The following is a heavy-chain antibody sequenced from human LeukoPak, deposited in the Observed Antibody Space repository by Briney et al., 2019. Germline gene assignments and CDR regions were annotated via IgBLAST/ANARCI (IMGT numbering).Heavy chain of an antibody. CDR2: ISGSGGST. D-gene: IGHD1-20*01. CDR3: ARVGYNYDLGNAFDI. Sequence: GGSLRLSCAASGFTFSSYAMSWVRQAPGKGLEWVSAISGSGGSTYYADSVKGRFTISRDNSKNTLYLQMNSLRADDTAVYYCARVGYNYDLGNAFDIWGQGTVVTVSS. CDR1: GFTFSSYA. J-gene: IGHJ3*02. V-gene: IGHV3-23*01.